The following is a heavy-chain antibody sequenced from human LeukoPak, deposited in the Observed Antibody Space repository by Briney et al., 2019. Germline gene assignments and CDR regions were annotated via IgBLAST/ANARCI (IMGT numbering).Heavy chain of an antibody. CDR3: ARDRDSGSYFGSFDY. Sequence: GASVKVSCKASGYTFTTYGISWVRQAPGQGFEWMGWISAYNDNTKYAQNLQGRVTMTTDTSTSTAYMELRSLRSDDTAAYYCARDRDSGSYFGSFDYWGQGTLVTVSS. CDR2: ISAYNDNT. V-gene: IGHV1-18*01. CDR1: GYTFTTYG. J-gene: IGHJ4*02. D-gene: IGHD1-26*01.